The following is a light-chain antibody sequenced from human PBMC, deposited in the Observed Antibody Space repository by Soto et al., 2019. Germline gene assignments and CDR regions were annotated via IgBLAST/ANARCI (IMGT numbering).Light chain of an antibody. CDR1: QGISTW. Sequence: DIQMTQSPSSVSASVGDRVTITCRASQGISTWLAWFQQKPGEAPRLLIYTASTLHSGVPSRFSGSGSGTDFTLTISSLQPEDFATYYCQQGDSFPLTFGGGTKVEIK. J-gene: IGKJ4*01. CDR2: TAS. CDR3: QQGDSFPLT. V-gene: IGKV1-12*01.